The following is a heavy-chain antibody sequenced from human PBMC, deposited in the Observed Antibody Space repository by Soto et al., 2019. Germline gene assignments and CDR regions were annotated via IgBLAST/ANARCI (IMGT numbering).Heavy chain of an antibody. V-gene: IGHV4-59*01. CDR2: IYYSGST. D-gene: IGHD1-1*01. CDR1: GGSISSYN. Sequence: SETLSLTCTVSGGSISSYNWSWLRQPPGKGLEWIGYIYYSGSTNYNPSLKSRVTISVDTSKNQFSLKLSSVTAADTAVYYCASVQAGTIDYWGQGALVTVSS. CDR3: ASVQAGTIDY. J-gene: IGHJ4*02.